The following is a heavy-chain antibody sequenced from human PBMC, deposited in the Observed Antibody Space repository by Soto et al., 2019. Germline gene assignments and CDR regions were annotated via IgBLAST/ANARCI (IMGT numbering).Heavy chain of an antibody. CDR1: VGSFSGYY. Sequence: SESLSLTCAVYVGSFSGYYWSWIRQPPGKGLEWIGEIKHSGSTNYNPSLKSRVTMSVDTSKKQFSLKLSSVTAADTAVYYCARTGTTLYSYYYYYGMDVWGQGTTVT. CDR3: ARTGTTLYSYYYYYGMDV. V-gene: IGHV4-34*01. J-gene: IGHJ6*02. CDR2: IKHSGST. D-gene: IGHD1-1*01.